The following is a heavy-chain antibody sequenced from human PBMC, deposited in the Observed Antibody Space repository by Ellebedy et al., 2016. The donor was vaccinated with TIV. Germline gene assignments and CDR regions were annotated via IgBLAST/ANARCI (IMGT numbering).Heavy chain of an antibody. CDR3: ASSTVAGWGAFDI. Sequence: SQTLSLTCAVYGVSFSGYYWSWIRQPPGKGLEWIGEINPGGSTNYNPSLKSRVTISVDTSKNQFSLKLSSVTAADTAVYYCASSTVAGWGAFDIWGQGTMVTVSP. D-gene: IGHD6-19*01. J-gene: IGHJ3*02. CDR1: GVSFSGYY. CDR2: INPGGST. V-gene: IGHV4-34*01.